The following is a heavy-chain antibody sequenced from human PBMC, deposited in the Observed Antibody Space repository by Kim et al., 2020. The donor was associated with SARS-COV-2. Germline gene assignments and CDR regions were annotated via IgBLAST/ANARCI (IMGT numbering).Heavy chain of an antibody. V-gene: IGHV4-61*03. CDR3: ATLRFGDSYFDY. J-gene: IGHJ4*02. Sequence: NYIPALKSRLTISIDTSKSRFSLNLNSVTAADTAVYYCATLRFGDSYFDYWGQGALVTVSS. D-gene: IGHD3-10*01.